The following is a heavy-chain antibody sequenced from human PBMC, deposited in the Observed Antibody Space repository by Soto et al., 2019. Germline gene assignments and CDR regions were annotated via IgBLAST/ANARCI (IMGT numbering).Heavy chain of an antibody. Sequence: PSETLSLTCAXXXXXXSXXXXXXXXXPPGKGLEWIGEINHSGSTNYNPSLKSRVTISVDTSKNQFSLKLSSVTAADTAVYYCARVSGGAARFIGYWGQGTLVT. CDR1: XXXXSXXX. V-gene: IGHV4-34*01. CDR2: INHSGST. D-gene: IGHD6-6*01. J-gene: IGHJ4*02. CDR3: ARVSGGAARFIGY.